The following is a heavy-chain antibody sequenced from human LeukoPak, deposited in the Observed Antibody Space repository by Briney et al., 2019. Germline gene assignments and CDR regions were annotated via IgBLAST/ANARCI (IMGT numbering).Heavy chain of an antibody. D-gene: IGHD2-2*02. CDR3: ARDTPDTRYYYYMDV. J-gene: IGHJ6*03. CDR1: GFTFSSYW. Sequence: GGSLRLSCAASGFTFSSYWMSWVRRAPGKGLEWVANIKQDGSEKYYLDSVKGRFTISRDNDKNSLYLQMNSLRAEDTAVYYCARDTPDTRYYYYMDVWGKGTTVTVSS. CDR2: IKQDGSEK. V-gene: IGHV3-7*01.